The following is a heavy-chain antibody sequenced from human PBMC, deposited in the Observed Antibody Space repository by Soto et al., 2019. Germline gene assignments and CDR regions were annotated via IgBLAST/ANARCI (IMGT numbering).Heavy chain of an antibody. D-gene: IGHD3-3*01. J-gene: IGHJ6*02. CDR2: IYYSGST. Sequence: PSETLSLTCTVSGGSISNGGYYWTWIRQHPGKGLEWIGYIYYSGSTYYNPSLKSRVTTSVDTSKNQFSLKLTSVTAADTAVYYCARDPTDFWSGHEGMDVCGQGTTVTVSS. CDR1: GGSISNGGYY. V-gene: IGHV4-31*03. CDR3: ARDPTDFWSGHEGMDV.